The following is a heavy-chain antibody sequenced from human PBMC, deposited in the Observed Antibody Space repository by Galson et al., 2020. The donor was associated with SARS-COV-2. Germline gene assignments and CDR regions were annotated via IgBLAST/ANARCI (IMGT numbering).Heavy chain of an antibody. J-gene: IGHJ3*02. D-gene: IGHD3-10*01. CDR1: GVSISSGAYS. Sequence: ASETLSLTCAVSGVSISSGAYSWSWIRQPPGKGLEWIGYIYHSGSTYYNPSLKSRVTISVDRSKKHFSLRVTSVTAADTAVYYCARNLHSGSHSLEDAFDIWGQGTRVTVSS. CDR2: IYHSGST. V-gene: IGHV4-30-2*01. CDR3: ARNLHSGSHSLEDAFDI.